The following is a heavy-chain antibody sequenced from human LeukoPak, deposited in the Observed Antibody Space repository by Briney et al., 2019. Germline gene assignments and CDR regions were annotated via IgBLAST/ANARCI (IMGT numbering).Heavy chain of an antibody. D-gene: IGHD5-18*01. CDR1: GYTFTSYY. Sequence: ASVKVSCKASGYTFTSYYMRWVRQAPGRGLEWMGIINPSGGSTSYAQKFQGRVTMTRDTSTSTVYMELSSLRSEDTAVYYCARLTLGGYSYGPYYGMDVWGQGTTVTVSS. CDR2: INPSGGST. CDR3: ARLTLGGYSYGPYYGMDV. J-gene: IGHJ6*02. V-gene: IGHV1-46*01.